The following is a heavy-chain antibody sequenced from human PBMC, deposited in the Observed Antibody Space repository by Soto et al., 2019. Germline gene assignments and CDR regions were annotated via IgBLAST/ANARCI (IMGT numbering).Heavy chain of an antibody. CDR1: GGTPSTYA. CDR3: AIWGLDVDC. V-gene: IGHV1-69*14. CDR2: IIPILGTP. Sequence: QVQLVQSGAEVQKPGSSVNVSCKASGGTPSTYAISWVRQAPGQGLEWMGGIIPILGTPNYAKRFQGKITISADTSTRTTYMELNSVTSDDTAMFYCAIWGLDVDCWGQGTLVIVSS. D-gene: IGHD3-16*01. J-gene: IGHJ4*02.